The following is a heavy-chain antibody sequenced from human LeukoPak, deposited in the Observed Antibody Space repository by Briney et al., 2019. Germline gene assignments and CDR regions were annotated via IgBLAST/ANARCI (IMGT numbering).Heavy chain of an antibody. V-gene: IGHV3-7*01. Sequence: PGGSLRLSCAASGFTSSSYWMSWVRQAPGKGLEWVANIQQGGSAKYYMDSVKGRFTISRDDAKSSLYLQMNSLRAEDTAVYYCARDSSGFDYWGQGTLVTVSS. J-gene: IGHJ4*02. CDR3: ARDSSGFDY. CDR1: GFTSSSYW. D-gene: IGHD6-19*01. CDR2: IQQGGSAK.